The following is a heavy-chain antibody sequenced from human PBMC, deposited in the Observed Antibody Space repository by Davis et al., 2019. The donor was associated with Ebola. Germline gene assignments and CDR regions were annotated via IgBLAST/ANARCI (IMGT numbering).Heavy chain of an antibody. CDR1: GFTFSSYA. CDR2: IKQDGSDK. J-gene: IGHJ6*02. CDR3: AKGSLYGSRSITAGMDV. Sequence: PGGSLRLSCAASGFTFSSYAMNWVRQAPGKGLEWVANIKQDGSDKYYVDSVKGRFTISRDNAKNSLYLQMNSLRAEDTAVYYCAKGSLYGSRSITAGMDVWGQGTTVTVSS. V-gene: IGHV3-7*03. D-gene: IGHD4-17*01.